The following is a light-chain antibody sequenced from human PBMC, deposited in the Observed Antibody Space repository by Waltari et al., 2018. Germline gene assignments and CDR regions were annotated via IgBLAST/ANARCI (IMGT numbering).Light chain of an antibody. CDR3: CSYAGIFTLYV. CDR2: DVT. V-gene: IGLV2-11*01. J-gene: IGLJ1*01. Sequence: QSALTQPRSVSGSPGQSVTISCTGTSSDVGGYNYVSWYQQDPGKAPKLMIYDVTKRPSWFPDRFSGSKAGNTASLTISGLQAEDEADYYCCSYAGIFTLYVFGAGTKVTVL. CDR1: SSDVGGYNY.